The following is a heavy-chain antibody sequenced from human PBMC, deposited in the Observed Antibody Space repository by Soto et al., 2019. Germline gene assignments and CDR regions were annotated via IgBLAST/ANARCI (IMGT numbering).Heavy chain of an antibody. Sequence: QVQLLQSGAEVKKPGSSVQVSCKASGGSFSNYTFAWVRQAPGRGPEWMGGVIPMFRSTNYAQRFQGRVTISADESTSTVYMDLTSLTSADSAIYYCARCFKWQQPHYFDHWGQGTLVTVSS. V-gene: IGHV1-69*01. D-gene: IGHD5-12*01. J-gene: IGHJ4*02. CDR2: VIPMFRST. CDR3: ARCFKWQQPHYFDH. CDR1: GGSFSNYT.